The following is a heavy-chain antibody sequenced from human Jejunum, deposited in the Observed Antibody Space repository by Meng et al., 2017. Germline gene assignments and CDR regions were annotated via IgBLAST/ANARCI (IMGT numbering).Heavy chain of an antibody. D-gene: IGHD3-16*01. CDR2: IKPDGSEI. Sequence: GGSLRLSCAASGFSFSNYWMSWVRQAPGKGLEWVANIKPDGSEIYYADSVKGRFTISRDNAKNSLYLQMNSLRAEDTAVYVCADGRNYHSGSHPWGQGTLVTVSS. V-gene: IGHV3-7*01. CDR1: GFSFSNYW. CDR3: ADGRNYHSGSHP. J-gene: IGHJ5*02.